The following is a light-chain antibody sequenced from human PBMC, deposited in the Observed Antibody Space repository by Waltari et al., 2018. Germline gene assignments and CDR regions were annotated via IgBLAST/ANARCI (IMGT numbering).Light chain of an antibody. Sequence: DVVMTQSPLSLPVTLGQPASISCRSSQSLVFSDGNTYLNWLHQRPGQSPRRLIYQVSDRDSGVPDRFSGSGSGTDFTLKISRVEAEDVGLYYCMQGTHWPWTFGQGTKVEIK. J-gene: IGKJ1*01. CDR2: QVS. CDR1: QSLVFSDGNTY. V-gene: IGKV2-30*01. CDR3: MQGTHWPWT.